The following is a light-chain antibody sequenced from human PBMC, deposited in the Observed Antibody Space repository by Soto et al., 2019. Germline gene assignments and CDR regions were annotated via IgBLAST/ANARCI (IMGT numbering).Light chain of an antibody. CDR1: RSDVGGYNY. V-gene: IGLV2-14*01. CDR2: DVS. J-gene: IGLJ2*01. CDR3: SSYTSSSTV. Sequence: QSALTQPASVSGSPGQSITISCTGTRSDVGGYNYVSWYQQHSGKAPKLMIYDVSNRPSGVSNRFSGSKSGNTASLTISGLQAEDEADYYCSSYTSSSTVFGGGTKVTVL.